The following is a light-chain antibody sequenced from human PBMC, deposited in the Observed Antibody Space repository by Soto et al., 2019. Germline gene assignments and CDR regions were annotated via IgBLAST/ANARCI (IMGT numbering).Light chain of an antibody. CDR3: QQYNNWPPIT. CDR1: RSVGTS. V-gene: IGKV3-11*01. J-gene: IGKJ5*01. CDR2: DVS. Sequence: EIVLTQSPDTLSLSPGERATLSCRASRSVGTSLAWYQQKPGQAPSLLISDVSNRATGIPARFSGSGSRTDFTLTISSLEPEDFAVYYCQQYNNWPPITFGQGTRLEIK.